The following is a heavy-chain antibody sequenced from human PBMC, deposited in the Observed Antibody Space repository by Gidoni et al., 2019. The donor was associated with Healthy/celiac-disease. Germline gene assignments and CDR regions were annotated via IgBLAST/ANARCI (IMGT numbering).Heavy chain of an antibody. CDR2: IIPIFGTA. CDR1: GGPSSSYA. V-gene: IGHV1-69*06. D-gene: IGHD6-6*01. CDR3: ASTSIAARRSYYGMDV. J-gene: IGHJ6*02. Sequence: QVQLVQSGAEVKKPGSSVKVSCKASGGPSSSYAISWVRQAPGQGLEWMGGIIPIFGTANYAQKFQGRVTITADKSTSTAYMELSSLRSEDTAAYYCASTSIAARRSYYGMDVWGQGTTVTVSS.